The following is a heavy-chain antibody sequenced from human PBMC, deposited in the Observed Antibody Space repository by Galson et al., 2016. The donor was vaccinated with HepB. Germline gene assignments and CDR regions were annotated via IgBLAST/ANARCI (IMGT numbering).Heavy chain of an antibody. CDR3: AKVGFSDLDH. CDR1: GFTFSCYA. J-gene: IGHJ4*02. V-gene: IGHV3-23*01. D-gene: IGHD3-10*01. CDR2: ISSSGEHI. Sequence: SLRLSCAVSGFTFSCYAMSWVRQSPGKGLEWVSSISSSGEHISFADSVKGRLTISRDNSKNTVSLLMSSLRVEDTAIYYCAKVGFSDLDHWGQGTLVTVSS.